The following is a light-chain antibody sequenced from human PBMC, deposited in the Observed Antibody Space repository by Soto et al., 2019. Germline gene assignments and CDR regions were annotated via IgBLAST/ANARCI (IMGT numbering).Light chain of an antibody. CDR1: ASNIGSNF. J-gene: IGLJ2*01. CDR3: STWDDNVKAAV. V-gene: IGLV1-44*01. Sequence: QSVLTQPPSASGPPGQRVTISCSGRASNIGSNFVSWYQVVPGTAPKLHIYTNSHRPSGVPDRFSGSRSGTSASLDISGLQSDDEDDYFCSTWDDNVKAAVFGGGTKVTVL. CDR2: TNS.